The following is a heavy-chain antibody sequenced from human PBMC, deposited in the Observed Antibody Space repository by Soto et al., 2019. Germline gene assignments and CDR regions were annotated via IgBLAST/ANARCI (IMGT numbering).Heavy chain of an antibody. D-gene: IGHD1-1*01. J-gene: IGHJ4*02. CDR2: MSPSSGHT. CDR3: ARGPTESTTRDF. Sequence: QVQLVQSGAEVKKPGASVRVSCEASGYNFTNYDINWVRQASGQGLEWMGWMSPSSGHTGFAQSFQGRVTMTRDTSINTAYMELTSLTSDDTAVYYCARGPTESTTRDFWGQGTLVTVSS. CDR1: GYNFTNYD. V-gene: IGHV1-8*01.